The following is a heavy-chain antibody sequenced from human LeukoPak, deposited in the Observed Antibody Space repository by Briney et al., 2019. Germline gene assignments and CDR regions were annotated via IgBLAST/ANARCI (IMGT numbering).Heavy chain of an antibody. CDR1: ALTLSNAW. CDR3: TSFTYYDILTGYVNPDY. Sequence: GGSLRLSCAASALTLSNAWMSWVRQAPGEGLEWVGRTTGKSDGGTTDYVAPVEGRFTVSRDDSKTTLYLQMNSLKTEDTAVYYCTSFTYYDILTGYVNPDYWGQGTLVTVSS. V-gene: IGHV3-15*01. D-gene: IGHD3-9*01. J-gene: IGHJ4*02. CDR2: TTGKSDGGTT.